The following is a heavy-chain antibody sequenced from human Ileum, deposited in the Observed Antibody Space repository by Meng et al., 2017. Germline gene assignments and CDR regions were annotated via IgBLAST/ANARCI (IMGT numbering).Heavy chain of an antibody. CDR1: GITLMNYG. V-gene: IGHV3-23*01. D-gene: IGHD3/OR15-3a*01. CDR3: AKQFRDFGLVTSFDY. Sequence: GESLKISCAASGITLMNYGMHWVRQAPGKGLEWVSGISGSGSITYYADSLRGRFTISRDNSKNTLYLQMRSLGAEDTAVYYCAKQFRDFGLVTSFDYWGQGALVTVSS. J-gene: IGHJ4*02. CDR2: ISGSGSIT.